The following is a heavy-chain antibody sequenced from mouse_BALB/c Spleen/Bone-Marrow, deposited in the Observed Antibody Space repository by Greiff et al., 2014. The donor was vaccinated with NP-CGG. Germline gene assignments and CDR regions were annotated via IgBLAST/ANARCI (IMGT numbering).Heavy chain of an antibody. D-gene: IGHD1-2*01. CDR3: ARITTATGAMDY. V-gene: IGHV2-9*02. Sequence: QVQLQQSGPGLVAPSQSLSITCTVSGFSLTNYCVHWVRQPPGKGLEWLGVIWADGSTNYNSAFMSRLSMSKDNSKSQVYIKMNSLQTDDTAMYYCARITTATGAMDYWGQGTSVTVSS. J-gene: IGHJ4*01. CDR1: GFSLTNYC. CDR2: IWADGST.